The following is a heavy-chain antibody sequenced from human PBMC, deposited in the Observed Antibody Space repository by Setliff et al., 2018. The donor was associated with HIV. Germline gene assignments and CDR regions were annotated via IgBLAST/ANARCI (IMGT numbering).Heavy chain of an antibody. CDR3: ARGKGFGAYYFIDV. D-gene: IGHD3-10*01. CDR1: GDSLNSSTYY. Sequence: SETLSLTCTVSGDSLNSSTYYWTWIRQRPGKGLEWIGYNYHGGRTNFNPSLKSRLTISLDTSKNQFSLRLNSVTAADMAVYYCARGKGFGAYYFIDVWGEGTTVTAP. J-gene: IGHJ6*03. V-gene: IGHV4-31*02. CDR2: NYHGGRT.